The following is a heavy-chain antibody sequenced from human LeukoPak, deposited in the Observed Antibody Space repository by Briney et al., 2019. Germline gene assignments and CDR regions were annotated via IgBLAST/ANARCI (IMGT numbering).Heavy chain of an antibody. V-gene: IGHV4-4*07. D-gene: IGHD3-22*01. CDR1: GGSITSYY. J-gene: IGHJ2*01. Sequence: SETLSLTCTVSGGSITSYYWSWIRQPAGKGLEWIGRIYSSGSTNYNPSLKSRVSISLDKAKNQVSLKLSSVTAADTAVYYCARENTYYYGSGGYSWYFDLWGRGTLVTVSS. CDR2: IYSSGST. CDR3: ARENTYYYGSGGYSWYFDL.